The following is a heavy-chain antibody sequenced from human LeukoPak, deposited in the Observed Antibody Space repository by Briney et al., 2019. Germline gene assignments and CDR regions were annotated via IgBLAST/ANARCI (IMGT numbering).Heavy chain of an antibody. Sequence: PGGSLRLSCAASGFTFSNYAMNWVRQAPGKGLEWVSSISGSGDDPSYADSVKGRFTISRDNSRNTLYLQMNSLGAEDTAVYYCAKQFVDIRGQGTLVTVSS. CDR3: AKQFVDI. CDR1: GFTFSNYA. CDR2: ISGSGDDP. V-gene: IGHV3-23*01. J-gene: IGHJ4*02. D-gene: IGHD5-24*01.